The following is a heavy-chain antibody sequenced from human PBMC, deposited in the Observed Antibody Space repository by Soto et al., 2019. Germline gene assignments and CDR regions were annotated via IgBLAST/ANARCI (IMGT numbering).Heavy chain of an antibody. CDR2: ISAYNGNT. CDR3: ARAVGYSYGRSYYYYGMDV. J-gene: IGHJ6*02. CDR1: GYTFNSYG. Sequence: GASVKVSCKASGYTFNSYGISWVRQAPGQGLEWMGWISAYNGNTNYAQKLQGRVTMTTDTSTSTAYMELRSLRSDDTAVYYCARAVGYSYGRSYYYYGMDVWGQGTTVTVSS. V-gene: IGHV1-18*01. D-gene: IGHD5-18*01.